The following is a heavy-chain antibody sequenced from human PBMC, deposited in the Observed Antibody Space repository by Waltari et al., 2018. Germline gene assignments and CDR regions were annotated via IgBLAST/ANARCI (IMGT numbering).Heavy chain of an antibody. V-gene: IGHV1-8*01. D-gene: IGHD2-15*01. CDR1: GYTFTRYY. CDR3: ARGRRWVAGTFDY. CDR2: MNPNSGNT. J-gene: IGHJ4*02. Sequence: QVQLLQSGAEVKKPGASVKVSCKASGYTFTRYYINWVRQATGQGLEWMGWMNPNSGNTGYEQKVQGRGTMTRNNSISTAYMELSSLRSEDTAVYYCARGRRWVAGTFDYWGQGTLVTVSS.